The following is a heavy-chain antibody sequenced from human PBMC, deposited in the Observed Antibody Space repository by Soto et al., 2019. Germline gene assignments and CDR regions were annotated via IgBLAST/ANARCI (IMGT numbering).Heavy chain of an antibody. V-gene: IGHV1-18*01. CDR1: GYTFTSYG. Sequence: QVQLVQSGAEVKKPGASVKVSYKASGYTFTSYGISWVRQAPGQGLEWMGWISAYNGNTNYAQKLQGRVTMTTDTSTSTAYMELRSLRSDDTAVYYCARDQREYSSSWYGFDYWGQGTMVTVSS. CDR2: ISAYNGNT. J-gene: IGHJ4*02. CDR3: ARDQREYSSSWYGFDY. D-gene: IGHD6-13*01.